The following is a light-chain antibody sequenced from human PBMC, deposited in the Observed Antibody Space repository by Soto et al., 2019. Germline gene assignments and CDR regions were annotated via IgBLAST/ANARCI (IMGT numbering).Light chain of an antibody. Sequence: EIVLTQSPATLSLSPGERAALSCRASQSVSSYLAWYQQKPGQAPRLLIYDASKRAPGIPARFTGSGSGTDFTLTISSLAHEDFAVYFCQQRSNWPSTFGGGTKVEI. CDR3: QQRSNWPST. J-gene: IGKJ4*01. CDR1: QSVSSY. CDR2: DAS. V-gene: IGKV3-11*01.